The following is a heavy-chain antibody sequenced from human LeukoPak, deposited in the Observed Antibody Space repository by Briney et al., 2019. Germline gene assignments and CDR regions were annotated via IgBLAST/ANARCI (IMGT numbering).Heavy chain of an antibody. CDR1: GFTFSSYS. CDR3: ARVRSIAARVSKGGYYFDY. V-gene: IGHV3-48*02. J-gene: IGHJ4*02. CDR2: ISSSSSTI. D-gene: IGHD6-6*01. Sequence: GGSLRLSCAASGFTFSSYSMNWVRQAPGEGLEWVSYISSSSSTIYYADSVKGRFTISRDNAKNSLYLQMNSLRDEDTAVYYCARVRSIAARVSKGGYYFDYWGQGTLVTVSS.